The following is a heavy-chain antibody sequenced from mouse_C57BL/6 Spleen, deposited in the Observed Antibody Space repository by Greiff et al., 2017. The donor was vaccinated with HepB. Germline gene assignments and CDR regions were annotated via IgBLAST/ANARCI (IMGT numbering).Heavy chain of an antibody. D-gene: IGHD1-1*01. CDR1: GFTFSDYG. V-gene: IGHV5-17*01. CDR3: ARRLPSYYNSSRYYDMDN. J-gene: IGHJ4*01. Sequence: EVMLVESGGGLVKPGGSLKLSCAASGFTFSDYGMHWVRQAPEKGLEWVAYISSGSSTIYYADTVKGRFTISRDNGKNTMFLQMTSLRSEDTAMYYCARRLPSYYNSSRYYDMDNKGQGTSNAVSS. CDR2: ISSGSSTI.